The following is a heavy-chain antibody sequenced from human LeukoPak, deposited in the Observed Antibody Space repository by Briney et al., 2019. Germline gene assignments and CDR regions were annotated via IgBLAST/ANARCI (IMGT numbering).Heavy chain of an antibody. CDR3: SREYGSGSYYKGGAFDS. CDR1: GFTFSDYY. D-gene: IGHD3-10*01. J-gene: IGHJ3*02. CDR2: ISSSSSYT. V-gene: IGHV3-11*06. Sequence: GGSLTLSCAASGFTFSDYYMSWLRQAPGKGLEWLSYISSSSSYTNYADSVKGRFTISRDNAKNSLYLQMNSLRAGGTAVYYCSREYGSGSYYKGGAFDSWGQGTMVTVSS.